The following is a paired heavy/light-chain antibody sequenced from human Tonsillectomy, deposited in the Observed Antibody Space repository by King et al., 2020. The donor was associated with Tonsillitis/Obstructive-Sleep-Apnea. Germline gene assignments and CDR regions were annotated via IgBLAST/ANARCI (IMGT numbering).Light chain of an antibody. Sequence: QSALTQPASVSGSPGQSITISCTGTSSDVGGYNYVSWYQQHPGKAPKLMIYDVSNRPSGISSRFSGSKSGNTASLTISGLQAEDEADYYCSSYRSRTTLVLFGGGTKLTVL. CDR3: SSYRSRTTLVL. V-gene: IGLV2-14*01. CDR2: DVS. CDR1: SSDVGGYNY. J-gene: IGLJ2*01.
Heavy chain of an antibody. CDR2: ISYGRSNK. J-gene: IGHJ4*02. V-gene: IGHV3-30*01. Sequence: GFTFSTYTLHWVRQAPGKGLEWVAVISYGRSNKFYADSVKGRFTVSRDNSENTLYLQMNSLRAEDTAVYYCARAYGDYEPLDYWGQGTLVTVSS. CDR1: GFTFSTYT. CDR3: ARAYGDYEPLDY. D-gene: IGHD4-17*01.